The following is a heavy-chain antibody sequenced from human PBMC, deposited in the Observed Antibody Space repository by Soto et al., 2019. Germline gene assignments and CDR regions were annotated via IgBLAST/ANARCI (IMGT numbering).Heavy chain of an antibody. CDR1: GGSISSGDYY. V-gene: IGHV4-30-4*01. Sequence: QVQLQESGPGLVKPSQTLSLTCTVSGGSISSGDYYWSWIRQPPGKGLEWIGYIYYSGSTYYNPSLKSRVTIPVDTSKNQFSLKLSSVTAADTAVYYCASRTTGYSSSWTRDNWFDPWGQGTLVTVSS. CDR3: ASRTTGYSSSWTRDNWFDP. CDR2: IYYSGST. D-gene: IGHD6-13*01. J-gene: IGHJ5*02.